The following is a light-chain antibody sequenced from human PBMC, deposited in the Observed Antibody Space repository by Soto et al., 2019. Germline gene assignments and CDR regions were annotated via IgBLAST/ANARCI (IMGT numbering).Light chain of an antibody. J-gene: IGLJ3*02. CDR1: SSDIGSYNL. CDR3: CSYAGRDTVIL. V-gene: IGLV2-23*01. CDR2: EGT. Sequence: QSALTQPTSVSGSPGQSITISCTGTSSDIGSYNLVSWYQHHPGKAPKLVIYEGTKRPSGVSNRFSGSKSGNTASLTISGLQAEDEADYHCCSYAGRDTVILFGGGTKVTVL.